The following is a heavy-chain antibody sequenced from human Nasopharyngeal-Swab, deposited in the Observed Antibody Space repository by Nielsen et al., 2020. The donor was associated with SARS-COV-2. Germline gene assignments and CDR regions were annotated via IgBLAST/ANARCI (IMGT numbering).Heavy chain of an antibody. D-gene: IGHD4-11*01. J-gene: IGHJ4*02. Sequence: SETLSLTCTVSGGSISSSSYYWGWIRQPPGKGLEWIGSIYYSGSSYYNPSLKRRVTISVDTSKNQFSLKRSSVTAADTAVYYCARHPTTAFDYWGQGTLVTVSS. CDR2: IYYSGSS. CDR3: ARHPTTAFDY. CDR1: GGSISSSSYY. V-gene: IGHV4-39*01.